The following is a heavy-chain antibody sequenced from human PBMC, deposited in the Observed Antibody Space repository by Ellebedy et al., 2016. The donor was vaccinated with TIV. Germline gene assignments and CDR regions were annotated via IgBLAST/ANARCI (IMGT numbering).Heavy chain of an antibody. V-gene: IGHV4-4*07. CDR1: GGSVSSYY. CDR3: GGTRLTGSIYYYYGMDV. CDR2: ISTGGST. Sequence: MPSETLSLTCTVSGGSVSSYYWSWIRQSAGRGLEWIGRISTGGSTNYNPSLESRVTMSVDTSKNQFSLKLTSVTAPDTAVYYCGGTRLTGSIYYYYGMDVWGQGTMVTVSS. J-gene: IGHJ6*02. D-gene: IGHD3-9*01.